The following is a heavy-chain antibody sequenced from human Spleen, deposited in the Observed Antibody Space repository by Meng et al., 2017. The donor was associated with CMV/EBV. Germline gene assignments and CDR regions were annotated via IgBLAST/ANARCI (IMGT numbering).Heavy chain of an antibody. CDR2: INHSGST. Sequence: QPPGKGLEWIGEINHSGSTNYNPSLKSRVTISVDTSKNQFSLKLSSVTAADTSFYYCARSPFYTTFDYWGQGALVTVSS. V-gene: IGHV4-34*01. CDR3: ARSPFYTTFDY. J-gene: IGHJ4*02. D-gene: IGHD1-14*01.